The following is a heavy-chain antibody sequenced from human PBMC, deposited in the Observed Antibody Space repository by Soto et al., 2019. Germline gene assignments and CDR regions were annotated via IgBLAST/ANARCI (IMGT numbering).Heavy chain of an antibody. Sequence: SETLSLTCTVSGGSISSYYWSWIRQPPGKGLEWIGYIYYSGSTNYNPSLKSRVTISVDTSKNQFSLKLSSVTAADTAVYYCARDSMVVRGVIPCYYYGMDVWGQGTTVTVSS. J-gene: IGHJ6*02. D-gene: IGHD3-10*01. CDR1: GGSISSYY. CDR3: ARDSMVVRGVIPCYYYGMDV. V-gene: IGHV4-59*01. CDR2: IYYSGST.